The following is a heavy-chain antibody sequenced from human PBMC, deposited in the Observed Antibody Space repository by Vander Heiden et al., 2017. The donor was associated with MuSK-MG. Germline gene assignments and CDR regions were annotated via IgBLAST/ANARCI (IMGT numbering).Heavy chain of an antibody. D-gene: IGHD7-27*01. CDR2: ISWHRFNI. J-gene: IGHJ6*03. CDR3: AKDGNWASHYYYMDV. CDR1: ELTCYRPA. Sequence: VQPAVAGGVWVEAGRSLRLTSTAAELTCYRPAMHRFRQAPGKGLEWVSGISWHRFNIGYADSVKGRLTLSRDNAKLSLYLEMNSLRAEDTALYYCAKDGNWASHYYYMDVWGKGTTVTVSS. V-gene: IGHV3-9*01.